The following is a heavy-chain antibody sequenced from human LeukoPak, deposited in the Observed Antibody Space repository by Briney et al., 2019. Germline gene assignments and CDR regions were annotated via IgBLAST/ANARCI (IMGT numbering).Heavy chain of an antibody. CDR1: GFTVSSNY. V-gene: IGHV3-53*01. D-gene: IGHD3-10*01. CDR3: ARAEGSGSHGAWSFDY. CDR2: IYSGGST. J-gene: IGHJ4*02. Sequence: PGGSLRLSCAASGFTVSSNYMSWVRQAPGKGLEWVSVIYSGGSTYYADSVKGRFTISRDNSKNTLYLQMNSLRAEDTAVYYCARAEGSGSHGAWSFDYWGQGTLVTVSS.